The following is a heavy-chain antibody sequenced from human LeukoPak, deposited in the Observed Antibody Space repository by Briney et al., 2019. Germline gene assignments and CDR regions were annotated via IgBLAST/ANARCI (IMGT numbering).Heavy chain of an antibody. J-gene: IGHJ5*02. V-gene: IGHV3-9*01. CDR2: ISWNSGSI. Sequence: GGSLRLSCAASGFTFDDYAMHWVRQAPGKGLEWVSGISWNSGSIGYADSVKGRFTISRENAKNALYLQMNSLRAEDTAVYYCARGKTSQNIVTRKTYNWFDPWGQGTLVTVSS. CDR1: GFTFDDYA. D-gene: IGHD2/OR15-2a*01. CDR3: ARGKTSQNIVTRKTYNWFDP.